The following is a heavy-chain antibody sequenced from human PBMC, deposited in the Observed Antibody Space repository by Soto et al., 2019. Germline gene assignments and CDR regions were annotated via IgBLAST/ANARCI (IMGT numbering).Heavy chain of an antibody. CDR2: INHSGST. CDR1: GGSFSGYY. V-gene: IGHV4-34*01. J-gene: IGHJ4*02. D-gene: IGHD3-22*01. CDR3: ARGRGFPYYYDSSGAASHY. Sequence: SETLSLTCAVYGGSFSGYYWSWIRQPPGKGLEWIGEINHSGSTNYNPSLKSRVTISVDTSKNQFSLKLSSVTAADTAVYYCARGRGFPYYYDSSGAASHYWGQGTLVT.